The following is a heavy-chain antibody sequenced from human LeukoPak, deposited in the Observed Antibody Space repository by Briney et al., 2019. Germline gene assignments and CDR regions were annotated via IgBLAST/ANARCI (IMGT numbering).Heavy chain of an antibody. CDR1: GGSFSGYY. CDR2: INHSGST. Sequence: KSSETLSLTCAVYGGSFSGYYWSWIRQPPGKGLEWIGEINHSGSTNYNPSLKSRVTISVDTSKNQYSLKLSSVTAADTAVYYCARVRGRGSFYYWGQGTLVTVSS. J-gene: IGHJ4*02. V-gene: IGHV4-34*01. CDR3: ARVRGRGSFYY. D-gene: IGHD1-26*01.